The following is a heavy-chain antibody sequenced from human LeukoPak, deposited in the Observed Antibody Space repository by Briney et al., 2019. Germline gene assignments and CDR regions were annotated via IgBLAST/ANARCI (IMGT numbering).Heavy chain of an antibody. Sequence: SETLSLTCTVSGGSISSSSYYWGWIRQPPGKGLEWIGNIYYSGSTYYNPSLKGRVTISVDTSKNQFSLKLSSVTAADTAVYYCAILTSSGFDIWGQGTMVTVSS. D-gene: IGHD3-9*01. V-gene: IGHV4-39*01. CDR3: AILTSSGFDI. J-gene: IGHJ3*02. CDR2: IYYSGST. CDR1: GGSISSSSYY.